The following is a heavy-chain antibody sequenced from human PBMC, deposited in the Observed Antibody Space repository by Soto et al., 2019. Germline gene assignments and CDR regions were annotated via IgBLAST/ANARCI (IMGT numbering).Heavy chain of an antibody. CDR2: ISSSSSTI. V-gene: IGHV3-48*01. J-gene: IGHJ5*02. CDR3: ARHPERIAQIGWFDP. Sequence: GGSLRLSCAAAGGTCISYSMNWVRQAPGKGLEWVSYISSSSSTIYYADSVKGRFTISRDNAKNSLYLQMNSLRAEDTAVYYCARHPERIAQIGWFDPWGQGTLVTVSS. CDR1: GGTCISYS. D-gene: IGHD6-13*01.